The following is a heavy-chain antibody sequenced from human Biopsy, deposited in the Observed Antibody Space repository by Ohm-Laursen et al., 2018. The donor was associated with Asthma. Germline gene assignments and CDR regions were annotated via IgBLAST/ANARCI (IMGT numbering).Heavy chain of an antibody. J-gene: IGHJ6*02. CDR2: SNQGGSP. Sequence: TLSLTWGVYRGSLRVYVWSWIRQPPGKGLEWIGESNQGGSPTFNPSLKSRVTISRDTSKNQLPLKLRSVAAADTAVYYCASGPEWYGLDVWGQGTTVTVSS. CDR1: RGSLRVYV. D-gene: IGHD3-3*01. V-gene: IGHV4-34*01. CDR3: ASGPEWYGLDV.